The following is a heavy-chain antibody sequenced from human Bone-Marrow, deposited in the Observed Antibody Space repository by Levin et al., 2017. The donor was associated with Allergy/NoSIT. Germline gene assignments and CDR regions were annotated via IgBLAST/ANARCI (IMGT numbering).Heavy chain of an antibody. CDR1: GFTFSSYG. D-gene: IGHD3-10*01. CDR3: ARNTYYYGSGSYWDGEATRRGWFDP. V-gene: IGHV3-33*01. Sequence: GGSLRLSCAASGFTFSSYGMHWVRQAPGKGLEWVAVIWYDGSNKYYADSVKGRFTISRDNSKNTLYLQMNSLRAEDTAVYYCARNTYYYGSGSYWDGEATRRGWFDPWGQGTLVTVSS. J-gene: IGHJ5*02. CDR2: IWYDGSNK.